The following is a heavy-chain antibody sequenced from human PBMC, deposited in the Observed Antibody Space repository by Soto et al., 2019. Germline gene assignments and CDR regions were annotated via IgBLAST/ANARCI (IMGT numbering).Heavy chain of an antibody. D-gene: IGHD6-13*01. CDR1: GGSINSSNW. CDR3: AKESSSFPMYFFDY. CDR2: IYHSGST. V-gene: IGHV4-4*02. J-gene: IGHJ4*02. Sequence: PSETLSLTCTVSGGSINSSNWWSWVRQPPGKGLEWMGEIYHSGSTAYNPSLKSRVSISVDKSKNQFSLRLTSVTAADTAVYYCAKESSSFPMYFFDYWGQGTLVTVS.